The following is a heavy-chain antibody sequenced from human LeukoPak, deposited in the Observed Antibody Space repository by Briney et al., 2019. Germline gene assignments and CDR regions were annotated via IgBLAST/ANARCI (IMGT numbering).Heavy chain of an antibody. J-gene: IGHJ4*02. Sequence: GGSLRLSCAASGFTFSSYAMHWVRQAPGKGLEWVAVISYDGSNKYYADSVKGRFTISRDNSKNTLYLQMNSLRGEDTAVYYCARECTLYGCPLGYWGQGTLVTVSS. CDR3: ARECTLYGCPLGY. CDR2: ISYDGSNK. V-gene: IGHV3-30-3*01. D-gene: IGHD4-17*01. CDR1: GFTFSSYA.